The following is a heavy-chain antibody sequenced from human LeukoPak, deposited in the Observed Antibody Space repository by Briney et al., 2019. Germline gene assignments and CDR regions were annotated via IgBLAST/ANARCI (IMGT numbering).Heavy chain of an antibody. Sequence: ASVKVSCKASGYTFTGYYMHWVRQAPGQGLGWMGWINPNSGGTNYAQKLQGRVTMTRDTSISTAYMELSRLRADDTAVYYCARGRDSCNYGWFDPWGQGTLVTVSS. CDR3: ARGRDSCNYGWFDP. D-gene: IGHD5-24*01. V-gene: IGHV1-2*02. CDR1: GYTFTGYY. J-gene: IGHJ5*02. CDR2: INPNSGGT.